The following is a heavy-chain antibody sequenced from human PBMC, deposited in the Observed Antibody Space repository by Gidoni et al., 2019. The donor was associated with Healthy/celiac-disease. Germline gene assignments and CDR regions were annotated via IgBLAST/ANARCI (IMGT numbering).Heavy chain of an antibody. CDR2: INPNSGGT. J-gene: IGHJ4*02. CDR3: AGTEDYDSSGYYLLDY. D-gene: IGHD3-22*01. CDR1: GYTFTGYY. Sequence: QVQLVQSGAEVKKPGASVKVSCKASGYTFTGYYMHWVRQAPGQGLEWMGRINPNSGGTNYAQKFQGRVTMTRDTSISTAYMELSRLRSDDTAVYYCAGTEDYDSSGYYLLDYWGQGTLVTVSS. V-gene: IGHV1-2*06.